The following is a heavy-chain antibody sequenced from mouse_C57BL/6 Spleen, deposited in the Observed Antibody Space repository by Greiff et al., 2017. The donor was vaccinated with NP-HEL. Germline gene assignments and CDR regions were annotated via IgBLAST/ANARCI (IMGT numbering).Heavy chain of an antibody. Sequence: QVQLQQSGAELVKPGASVKVSCKASGYTFTSYWMHWVKQRPGQGLEWIGRIHHSDSDTNYNQKFKGKATLTVDKSSSTAYMQLSSLTSEDSAVYYCATGGDYDGVAYWGQGTLVTVSA. CDR2: IHHSDSDT. CDR3: ATGGDYDGVAY. V-gene: IGHV1-74*01. CDR1: GYTFTSYW. D-gene: IGHD2-4*01. J-gene: IGHJ3*01.